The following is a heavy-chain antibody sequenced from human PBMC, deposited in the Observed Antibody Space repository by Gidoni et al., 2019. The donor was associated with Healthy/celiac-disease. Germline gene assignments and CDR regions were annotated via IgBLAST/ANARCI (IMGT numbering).Heavy chain of an antibody. D-gene: IGHD7-27*01. CDR3: AKDSITGDYYYYYGMDV. CDR1: GSTFSSYG. V-gene: IGHV3-30*18. J-gene: IGHJ6*02. CDR2: ISYDGSNK. Sequence: QVQVVESGGGVVQPGRYLRLSCVGSGSTFSSYGMHLVRQAPVKGLVWVAVISYDGSNKYYADSVKGRFTISRDNSKNTLYLQMISLRAEDTAVYYCAKDSITGDYYYYYGMDVWGQGTTVTVSS.